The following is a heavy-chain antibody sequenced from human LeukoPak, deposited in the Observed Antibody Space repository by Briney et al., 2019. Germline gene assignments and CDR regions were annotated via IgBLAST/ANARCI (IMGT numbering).Heavy chain of an antibody. D-gene: IGHD6-13*01. Sequence: GGSLRLSCAASGFTFSSYAMSWVRQAPGKGLEWVSGMSGSGGSTYYADSVKGRFTISRDNSKNTLYLQMNSLRAEDTAVYYCARPSTSGIAAAGLKYWGRGTLVTVSS. CDR3: ARPSTSGIAAAGLKY. V-gene: IGHV3-23*01. CDR2: MSGSGGST. J-gene: IGHJ4*02. CDR1: GFTFSSYA.